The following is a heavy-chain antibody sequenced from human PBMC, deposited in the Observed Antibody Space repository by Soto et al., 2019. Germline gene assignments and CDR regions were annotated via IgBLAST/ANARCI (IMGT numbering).Heavy chain of an antibody. CDR3: ARPIYYYAGSGYFDY. Sequence: ASVKVSCKVSGYTLTELSMHWVRQAPGKGLEWMGGFDPEDGETIYAQKFQGRPTMTEDTSTDTAHMELSSLRSEDRAVYYCARPIYYYAGSGYFDYWGQETLVTVSS. D-gene: IGHD3-22*01. CDR1: GYTLTELS. CDR2: FDPEDGET. V-gene: IGHV1-24*01. J-gene: IGHJ4*02.